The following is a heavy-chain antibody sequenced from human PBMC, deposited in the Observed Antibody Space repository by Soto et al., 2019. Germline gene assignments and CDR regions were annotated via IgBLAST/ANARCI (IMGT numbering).Heavy chain of an antibody. V-gene: IGHV3-73*01. CDR3: TSAGHSSGWFFFDY. D-gene: IGHD6-19*01. CDR2: IRSKANSYAT. CDR1: GFTFSGSA. J-gene: IGHJ4*02. Sequence: GGSLRLSCAASGFTFSGSAMHWVRQASGKGLEWVGRIRSKANSYATAYAASVKGRFTISRDDSKNTAYLQMNSLKTEDTAVYYCTSAGHSSGWFFFDYWGQGTLVTVSS.